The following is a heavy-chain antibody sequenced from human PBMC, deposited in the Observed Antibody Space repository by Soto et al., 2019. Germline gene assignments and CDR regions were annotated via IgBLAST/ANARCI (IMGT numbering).Heavy chain of an antibody. CDR3: AKNPGYYYDSTGYHFDY. CDR1: GFTFSNYA. D-gene: IGHD3-22*01. V-gene: IGHV3-23*01. Sequence: GGALRLSCAAFGFTFSNYAMSWGRQASGKGLEWVSAISYGGGTTYYADSVKGRFTISRDNSKNTLYLQMNSLRAEDTAVYYCAKNPGYYYDSTGYHFDYWGQGTLVTVSS. CDR2: ISYGGGTT. J-gene: IGHJ4*02.